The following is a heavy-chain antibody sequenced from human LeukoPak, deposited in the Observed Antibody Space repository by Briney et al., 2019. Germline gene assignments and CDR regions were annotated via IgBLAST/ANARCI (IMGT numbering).Heavy chain of an antibody. Sequence: GGSLRLSCEGSGFTFSNHWMGWVRQAPGKGLQWVANIKTDGSEKYYVDAVKGRFTISRDNAKNSLYLQMNSLRAEDTAVYYCATYSSLNRREFQYWGQGTLLTVSS. CDR3: ATYSSLNRREFQY. V-gene: IGHV3-7*01. CDR2: IKTDGSEK. CDR1: GFTFSNHW. J-gene: IGHJ1*01. D-gene: IGHD3-22*01.